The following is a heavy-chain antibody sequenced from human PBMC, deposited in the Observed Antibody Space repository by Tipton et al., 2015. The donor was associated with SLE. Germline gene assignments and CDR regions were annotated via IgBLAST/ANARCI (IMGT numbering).Heavy chain of an antibody. CDR1: GFTVSSNY. CDR3: ARDFAVYSNYDSAGVYGMDV. CDR2: IYAGGTT. J-gene: IGHJ6*02. Sequence: SLRLSCAASGFTVSSNYMSWVRQAPGKGLEWVSIIYAGGTTYYADSMKGRFTISRDNSKNTLYLQMNRLRTEDTAVYYCARDFAVYSNYDSAGVYGMDVWGQGTTVTVSS. V-gene: IGHV3-53*05. D-gene: IGHD4-11*01.